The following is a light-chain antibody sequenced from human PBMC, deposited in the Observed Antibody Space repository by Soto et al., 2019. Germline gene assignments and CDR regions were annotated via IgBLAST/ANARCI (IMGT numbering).Light chain of an antibody. CDR2: EGS. CDR3: CSYAGSSPV. V-gene: IGLV2-23*01. Sequence: QSVLTQPASVSGSHGQSITISCTRTSSDVGSYNLVSWYQQHPGKAPKLMIYEGSKRPSGVSNRFSGSKSGNTASLTISGLQAEYEADYYCCSYAGSSPVFGGGTQLTVL. CDR1: SSDVGSYNL. J-gene: IGLJ2*01.